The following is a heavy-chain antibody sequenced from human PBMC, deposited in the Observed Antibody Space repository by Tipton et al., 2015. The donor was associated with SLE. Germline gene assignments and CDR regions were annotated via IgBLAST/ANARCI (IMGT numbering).Heavy chain of an antibody. D-gene: IGHD3-3*01. Sequence: SLRLSCTVSGFTFSNYAMHWVRQAPGKGLEWVAVIWYDGSNKYYVDSVKGRFTISKDISKNMLYLQMNNLRVEDTAVYFCVRDRRSIGDYMDFWGKGTTVTVSS. CDR1: GFTFSNYA. J-gene: IGHJ6*03. CDR3: VRDRRSIGDYMDF. V-gene: IGHV3-33*01. CDR2: IWYDGSNK.